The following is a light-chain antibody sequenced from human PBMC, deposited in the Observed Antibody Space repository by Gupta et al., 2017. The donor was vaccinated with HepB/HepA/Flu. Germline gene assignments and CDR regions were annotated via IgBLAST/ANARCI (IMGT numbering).Light chain of an antibody. J-gene: IGKJ5*01. CDR1: QSVSSY. V-gene: IGKV3-11*01. CDR3: QQRSNWLRSIT. CDR2: DAL. Sequence: EIVLTQSPATLSLSPGERATLSCRASQSVSSYLAWYQQKPGQAPRLLIYDALNRATGIPARFSGSGSGTDFTLTISSLEPEDFAVYYCQQRSNWLRSITFGQGTRLEIK.